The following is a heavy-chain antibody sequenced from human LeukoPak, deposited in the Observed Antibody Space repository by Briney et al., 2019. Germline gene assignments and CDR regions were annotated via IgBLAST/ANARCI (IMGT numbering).Heavy chain of an antibody. V-gene: IGHV1-46*03. D-gene: IGHD2-2*02. CDR2: INPSGGST. CDR3: ARSIVVVPAAIAGAFDI. CDR1: GYTFTSYY. J-gene: IGHJ3*02. Sequence: GASVKVSCKASGYTFTSYYMHWVRQAPGQGLEWMGIINPSGGSTSYAQKFEGRVTMTRDTSTSTVYMELSSLRSEDTAVYDFARSIVVVPAAIAGAFDIWGQGTMVTVSS.